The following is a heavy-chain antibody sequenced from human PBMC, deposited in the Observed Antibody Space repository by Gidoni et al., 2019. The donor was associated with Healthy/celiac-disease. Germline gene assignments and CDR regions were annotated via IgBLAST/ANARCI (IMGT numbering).Heavy chain of an antibody. D-gene: IGHD5-12*01. CDR2: ISYDGSTK. Sequence: QVQLVESGGGVVQPGRSLRLSCAASGFTFSSYAMHWVRQAPGKGLEWVAVISYDGSTKYYADSVKGRFTISRDNSKNTLYLQMNSLRAEDTAVYYCARDHGGYDSGYYYGMDVWGQGTTVTVSS. CDR3: ARDHGGYDSGYYYGMDV. CDR1: GFTFSSYA. V-gene: IGHV3-30*04. J-gene: IGHJ6*02.